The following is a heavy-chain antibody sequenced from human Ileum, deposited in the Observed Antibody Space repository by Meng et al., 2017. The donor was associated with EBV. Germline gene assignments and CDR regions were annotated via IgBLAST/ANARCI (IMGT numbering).Heavy chain of an antibody. D-gene: IGHD4-11*01. CDR1: GDFISTSHG. Sequence: VIHAVTSSLPVPVMGDFISTSHGRTWVRQPPGKGLELIGEIHPSGSTYYNPSLKSRVTISLDTFNNQFFLRLTSLTAADTAVYYCAKANDYSLNSWGQGTLVTVSS. V-gene: IGHV4-4*02. CDR3: AKANDYSLNS. J-gene: IGHJ4*02. CDR2: IHPSGST.